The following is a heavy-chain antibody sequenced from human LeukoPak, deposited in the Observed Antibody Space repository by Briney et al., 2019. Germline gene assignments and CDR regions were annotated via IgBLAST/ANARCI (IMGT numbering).Heavy chain of an antibody. Sequence: GGSLRLSCAASGFTFSSFAMSWVRQAPGKGLEWVSTISNSCGSTYYADSVKGRFTISRDNSDSTLYLQMNSLRADDTAIFYCAKVPYFAYGSGRPPFMDVWGQGTTVAVSS. CDR3: AKVPYFAYGSGRPPFMDV. CDR1: GFTFSSFA. D-gene: IGHD3-10*01. V-gene: IGHV3-23*01. CDR2: ISNSCGST. J-gene: IGHJ6*02.